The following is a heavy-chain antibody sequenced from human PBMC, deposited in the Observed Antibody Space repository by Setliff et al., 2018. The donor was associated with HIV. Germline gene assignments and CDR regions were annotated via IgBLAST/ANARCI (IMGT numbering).Heavy chain of an antibody. Sequence: ASVKVSCKASGGTFSSYGISWVRQPPGQGLEWMGGIIPIFGTANYAQKFQGRVTITADESTSTAYMELSSLRSEDTAVYYCARGESIAVAYYHYYYMDVWGKGTTVTVSS. V-gene: IGHV1-69*13. CDR3: ARGESIAVAYYHYYYMDV. D-gene: IGHD6-19*01. CDR2: IIPIFGTA. CDR1: GGTFSSYG. J-gene: IGHJ6*03.